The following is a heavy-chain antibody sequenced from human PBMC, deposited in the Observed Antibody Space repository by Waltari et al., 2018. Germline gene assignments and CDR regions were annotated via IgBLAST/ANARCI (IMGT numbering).Heavy chain of an antibody. Sequence: QVQLVQSGPEVKTPGASVRISCKTSGSPFSSYDMHWVRQAPGQGLEWMGWINAASTTTKYSQKFQGRVTITRDTSTSTGYLELNSLTPEDTAVYYCARAGWLDYWGQGTLVTVSS. CDR1: GSPFSSYD. V-gene: IGHV1-3*01. J-gene: IGHJ4*02. CDR3: ARAGWLDY. D-gene: IGHD2-15*01. CDR2: INAASTTT.